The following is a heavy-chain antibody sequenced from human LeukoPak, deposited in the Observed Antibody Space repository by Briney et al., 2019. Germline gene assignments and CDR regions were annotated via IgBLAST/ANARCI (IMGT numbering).Heavy chain of an antibody. CDR1: GGSFNDYY. CDR3: SRVPLRFLEPFDY. J-gene: IGHJ4*02. D-gene: IGHD3-3*01. V-gene: IGHV4-34*01. Sequence: SETLSLTCAVYGGSFNDYYWSWIRQPPGKGLECIGEINHSGTTNYNPSLYSRVTMSLDTSKNQVSLRLNSVTAADTAVYYCSRVPLRFLEPFDYWGQGTLVNVS. CDR2: INHSGTT.